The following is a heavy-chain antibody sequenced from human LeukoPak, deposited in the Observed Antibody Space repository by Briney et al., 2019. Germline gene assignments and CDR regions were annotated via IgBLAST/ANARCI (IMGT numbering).Heavy chain of an antibody. Sequence: SETLSLTCTVSGGSISSYYWSWIRQPPGKGLEWIGYIYYSGSANYNPSLKSRVTISVDTSKNQFSLKLSSVTAADTAVYYCARDRRGYVVVPAAIPNYHSGMDVWGQGTTVTVSS. V-gene: IGHV4-59*01. CDR2: IYYSGSA. CDR3: ARDRRGYVVVPAAIPNYHSGMDV. J-gene: IGHJ6*02. CDR1: GGSISSYY. D-gene: IGHD2-2*02.